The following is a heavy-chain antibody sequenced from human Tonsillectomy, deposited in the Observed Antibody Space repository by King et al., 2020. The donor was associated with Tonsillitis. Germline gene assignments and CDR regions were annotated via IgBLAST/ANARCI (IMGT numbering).Heavy chain of an antibody. V-gene: IGHV1-69*05. J-gene: IGHJ4*02. D-gene: IGHD1-26*01. CDR1: GGSFSRHV. CDR3: VRRPPGGDLLQAYFYF. CDR2: IIPIFGTT. Sequence: QLVQSGAEVKKPGSSVRVSCKASGGSFSRHVISWVRQAPGQGLEWMGGIIPIFGTTKSAQKFQGRVTITTDQSTSTVYMELRSLTSDDTAVNYCVRRPPGGDLLQAYFYFWGQGTLVTV.